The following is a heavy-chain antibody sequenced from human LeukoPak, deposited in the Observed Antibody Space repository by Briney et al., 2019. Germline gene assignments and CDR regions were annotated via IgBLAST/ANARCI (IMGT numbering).Heavy chain of an antibody. Sequence: SQTLSLTCTVSRGSISGADYCWSWIRQPPGNCLGLIAYMYYSGSTYYNPSLKSRVTMSADTSKNQLSLKLSSVTAADTAVYYCVRPYYSDSRIDPWGQGILVTVSS. D-gene: IGHD3-22*01. CDR3: VRPYYSDSRIDP. J-gene: IGHJ5*02. CDR2: MYYSGST. V-gene: IGHV4-30-4*01. CDR1: RGSISGADYC.